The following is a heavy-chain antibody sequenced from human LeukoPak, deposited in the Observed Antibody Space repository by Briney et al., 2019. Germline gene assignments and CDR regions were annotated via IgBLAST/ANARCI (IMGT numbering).Heavy chain of an antibody. CDR2: ITSSSDYI. J-gene: IGHJ5*02. D-gene: IGHD5-18*01. CDR3: AREFKSGYGMWA. V-gene: IGHV3-21*01. Sequence: KPGGSLRLSCTASGFTFSSYSMNWVRQAPGKGLEWVSSITSSSDYIYYADSVKGRFTISRDNAENSLHLQMNSLRADDTAVYYCAREFKSGYGMWAWGQGTLVTVSP. CDR1: GFTFSSYS.